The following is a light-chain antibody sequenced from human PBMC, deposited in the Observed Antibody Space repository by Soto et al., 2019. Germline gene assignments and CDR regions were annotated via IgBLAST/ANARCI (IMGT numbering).Light chain of an antibody. CDR2: EVS. CDR1: SSDVGGYNH. CDR3: SSYSGTKIWM. Sequence: QSVLTQPPSASGSPGQSVTIPCTGTSSDVGGYNHVSWYQQHPGKAPKLIIYEVSKRPSGVPDRFSGSKSGNTASLTVSGLQVDDEADYYCSSYSGTKIWMFCGGTKFTVL. J-gene: IGLJ3*02. V-gene: IGLV2-8*01.